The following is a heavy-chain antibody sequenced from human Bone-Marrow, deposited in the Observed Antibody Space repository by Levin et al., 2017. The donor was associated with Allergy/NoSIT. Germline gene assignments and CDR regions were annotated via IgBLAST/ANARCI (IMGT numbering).Heavy chain of an antibody. CDR2: ISYDGSSK. Sequence: GGSLRLSCAASGFTFNSYDMHWVRQAPGKGLEWLSVISYDGSSKFYADSVRGRFTVSRDSFKNTLFLQMNNLRLEDTAVYFCARPQLDYHGSGSDYGVDLWGQGTTVTVSS. J-gene: IGHJ6*02. V-gene: IGHV3-30-3*01. D-gene: IGHD3-10*01. CDR3: ARPQLDYHGSGSDYGVDL. CDR1: GFTFNSYD.